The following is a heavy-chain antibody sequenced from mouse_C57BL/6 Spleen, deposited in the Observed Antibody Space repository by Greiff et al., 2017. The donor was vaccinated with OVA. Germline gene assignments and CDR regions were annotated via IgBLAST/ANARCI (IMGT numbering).Heavy chain of an antibody. Sequence: QVQLQQPGAELVKPGASVKLSCKASGYTFTSYWMHWVKQRPGRGLEWIGGIDPNSGGTKYNEKFKSKATLTVDKPSSTAYMQLSSLTSEDSAVYYCASYFYYAMDYWGQGTSVTVSS. D-gene: IGHD1-1*01. J-gene: IGHJ4*01. CDR1: GYTFTSYW. CDR3: ASYFYYAMDY. CDR2: IDPNSGGT. V-gene: IGHV1-72*01.